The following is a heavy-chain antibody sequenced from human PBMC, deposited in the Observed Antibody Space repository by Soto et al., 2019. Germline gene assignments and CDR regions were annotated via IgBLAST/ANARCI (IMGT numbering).Heavy chain of an antibody. CDR1: GFTFNDYA. V-gene: IGHV3-30-3*02. CDR3: AKRHGGYDFDY. D-gene: IGHD5-12*01. CDR2: ISYDGSSK. Sequence: GGSLRLSCAASGFTFNDYAINWVRQAPGKGLEWVAVISYDGSSKYYADSVRGRFTISRDNSKNMLYLQMNSLRAEDTAVYYCAKRHGGYDFDYWGQGTLVTVSS. J-gene: IGHJ4*02.